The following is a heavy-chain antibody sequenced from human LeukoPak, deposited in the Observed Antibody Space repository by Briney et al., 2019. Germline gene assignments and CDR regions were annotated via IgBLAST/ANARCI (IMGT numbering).Heavy chain of an antibody. Sequence: SVKVSCKASGGTFSSYAISWVRQAPGQGLEWMGGIIPIFGTANYAQKFQGRVTITADESTSTAYMKLSSLRSEDTAVYYCARERVSWFDPWGQGTLVTVSS. CDR2: IIPIFGTA. CDR3: ARERVSWFDP. J-gene: IGHJ5*02. D-gene: IGHD3-22*01. V-gene: IGHV1-69*01. CDR1: GGTFSSYA.